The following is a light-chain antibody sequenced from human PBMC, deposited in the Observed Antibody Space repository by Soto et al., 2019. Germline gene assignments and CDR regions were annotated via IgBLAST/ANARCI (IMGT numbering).Light chain of an antibody. CDR1: QTISSW. J-gene: IGKJ2*01. CDR2: KAS. V-gene: IGKV1-5*03. Sequence: DIQMTQSPSTLSASVGDRVTITCRASQTISSWLAWYQQKPGTAPQLLIYKASTLDSGVPSRFSGSGSGTEFTLTISSLQPDDFATYYCQQSNTYSYTFGQGTKVEIK. CDR3: QQSNTYSYT.